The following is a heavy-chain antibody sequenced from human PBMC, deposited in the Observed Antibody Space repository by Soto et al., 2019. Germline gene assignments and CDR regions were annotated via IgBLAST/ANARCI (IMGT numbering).Heavy chain of an antibody. J-gene: IGHJ5*02. Sequence: QVQLQESGPGLVKPSQTLSLTCTVSGGSISSGGYYWSWIRQHPGKGLEWIGYIYYSGNTYYNPSRKSRDTKSVDTSKNQLSLKLPSVTAADTAVYCCARSVFPWGQGTLVTVSS. CDR3: ARSVFP. CDR1: GGSISSGGYY. V-gene: IGHV4-31*03. CDR2: IYYSGNT.